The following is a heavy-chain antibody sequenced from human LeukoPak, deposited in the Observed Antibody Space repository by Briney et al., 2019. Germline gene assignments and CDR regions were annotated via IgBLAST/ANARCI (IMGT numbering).Heavy chain of an antibody. D-gene: IGHD3-22*01. CDR3: VKDYYYYDSNGYYVNDAFDI. CDR2: FYTSWST. J-gene: IGHJ3*02. CDR1: GGSISDYY. V-gene: IGHV4-4*07. Sequence: SETLSLTCTVSGGSISDYYWNWLRQPAGKGLEWIGRFYTSWSTNYNPSLKGRTTMSVDKSKNQLSLKLTSVTAADTAVYFCVKDYYYYDSNGYYVNDAFDIWGQGTVVTVSS.